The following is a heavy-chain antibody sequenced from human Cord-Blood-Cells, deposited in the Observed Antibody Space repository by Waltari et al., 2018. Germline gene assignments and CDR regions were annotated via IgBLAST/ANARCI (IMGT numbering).Heavy chain of an antibody. CDR2: INPNSGGT. CDR3: ARDVDAFDI. CDR1: GYTLPCYY. Sequence: QGQLVQSGAEVKKPGASVTVSGRASGYTLPCYYMHWVRQAHGQGLELMGWINPNSGGTNYAQKFQGRVTMTRDTSISTAYMELSRLRYDDTAVYYCARDVDAFDIWGQGTMVTVSS. V-gene: IGHV1-2*02. J-gene: IGHJ3*02.